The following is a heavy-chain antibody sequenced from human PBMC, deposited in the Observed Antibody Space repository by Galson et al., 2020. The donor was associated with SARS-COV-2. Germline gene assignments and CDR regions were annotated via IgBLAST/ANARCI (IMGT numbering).Heavy chain of an antibody. J-gene: IGHJ4*02. CDR3: GGGWYYFDY. CDR1: GFTFSTYG. Sequence: QLGESLKISCAASGFTFSTYGMRWVRQAPGKGLEWVAAISSDGSYKYYADSVKGRFTISRDNSKNTLYLQMNSLRAEDTAVYYCGGGWYYFDYWGQGTLATVSS. CDR2: ISSDGSYK. V-gene: IGHV3-30*03. D-gene: IGHD6-19*01.